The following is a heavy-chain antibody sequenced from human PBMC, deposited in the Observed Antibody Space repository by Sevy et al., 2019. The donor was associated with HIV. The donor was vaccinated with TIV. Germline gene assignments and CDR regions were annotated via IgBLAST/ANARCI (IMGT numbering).Heavy chain of an antibody. CDR3: ARVFPYCSGGSCYSPYDAFDI. Sequence: ASVKVSCKASGYTFTGHYMHWVRQAPGQGLEWMGWINPNSGSTDYAQKFQSRVTLTRDTSISTAYLELSRLTSDDTAVYYCARVFPYCSGGSCYSPYDAFDIWGQGTMVTV. CDR2: INPNSGST. D-gene: IGHD2-15*01. CDR1: GYTFTGHY. V-gene: IGHV1-2*02. J-gene: IGHJ3*02.